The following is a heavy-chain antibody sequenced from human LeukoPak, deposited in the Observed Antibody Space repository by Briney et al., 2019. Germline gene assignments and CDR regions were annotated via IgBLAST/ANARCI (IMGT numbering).Heavy chain of an antibody. CDR2: ISNGGYPT. CDR3: TRENYVPDS. J-gene: IGHJ4*02. V-gene: IGHV3-7*03. Sequence: GGSLRLSCAASGFTFSNYAMSWVRQTPGKGLEWVASISNGGYPTYYVDSVRGRFTIFRDDARNSLFLQMNGLRADDTAVHYCTRENYVPDSWGQGTLVTVSS. D-gene: IGHD3-10*02. CDR1: GFTFSNYA.